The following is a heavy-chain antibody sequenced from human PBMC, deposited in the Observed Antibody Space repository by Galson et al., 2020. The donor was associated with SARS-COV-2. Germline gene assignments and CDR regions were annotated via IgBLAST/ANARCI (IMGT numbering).Heavy chain of an antibody. D-gene: IGHD3-3*01. CDR2: IYTSGNT. Sequence: SETLSLTCTVSGASIRSGRYHWSWIRQPAGKGLESIGRIYTSGNTNYNPSLKSRVTISLDTSNNQISLRLRSVTAADTAVYYCARGEFFEFNYYGMDVWGQGTTVTVSS. CDR1: GASIRSGRYH. V-gene: IGHV4-61*02. J-gene: IGHJ6*02. CDR3: ARGEFFEFNYYGMDV.